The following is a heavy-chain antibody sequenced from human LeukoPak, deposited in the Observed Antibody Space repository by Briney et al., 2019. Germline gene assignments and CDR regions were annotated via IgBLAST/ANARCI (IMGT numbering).Heavy chain of an antibody. V-gene: IGHV3-23*01. J-gene: IGHJ4*02. CDR2: ISGGGGTT. D-gene: IGHD6-19*01. Sequence: GGSLRLSCAASEFTFNNYAMNWVRQAPGKGLQWVSTISGGGGTTYYADSVKGRFTISRDNSKNTLYLQMNSLRAEDTAVYYCARRSGIAVAGAFDYWGQGTLVTVSS. CDR3: ARRSGIAVAGAFDY. CDR1: EFTFNNYA.